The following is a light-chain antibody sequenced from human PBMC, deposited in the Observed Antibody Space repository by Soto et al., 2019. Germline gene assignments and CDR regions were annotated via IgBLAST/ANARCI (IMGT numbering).Light chain of an antibody. J-gene: IGKJ4*01. CDR3: QQFSSYPLT. V-gene: IGKV1-5*03. CDR1: QTISSL. CDR2: KAS. Sequence: DIQMTQSPSTLSGSVGDRVTITFRASQTISSLLAWYQQKPGKAPKVLIYKASTLKSGVPERFSGGGSGTDFTLTISRLAPEDFEVYYCQQFSSYPLTFGGGTKVDIK.